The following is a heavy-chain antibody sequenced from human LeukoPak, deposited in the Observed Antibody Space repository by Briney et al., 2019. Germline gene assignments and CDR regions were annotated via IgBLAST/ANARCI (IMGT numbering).Heavy chain of an antibody. CDR2: INHSGST. Sequence: SETLSLTCAVYGRSFSGYYWSWIRQPPGKGLEWIGEINHSGSTNYNPSLKSRVTISVDTSKNQCSLKLSSVTAADTAVYYCARDEGFGELHFDYWGQGTLVTVSS. J-gene: IGHJ4*02. V-gene: IGHV4-34*01. D-gene: IGHD3-10*01. CDR3: ARDEGFGELHFDY. CDR1: GRSFSGYY.